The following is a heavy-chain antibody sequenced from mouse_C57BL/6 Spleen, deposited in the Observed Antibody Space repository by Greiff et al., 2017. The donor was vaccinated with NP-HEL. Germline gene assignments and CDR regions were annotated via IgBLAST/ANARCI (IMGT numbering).Heavy chain of an antibody. CDR2: IWTGGGT. CDR1: GFSLTSYA. Sequence: QVQLQQSGPGLVAPSQSLSITCTVSGFSLTSYAISWVRQPPGKGLEWLGVIWTGGGTNYNSALKSRLSISKDNSKSQVFLKMNSLQTDDTARYYCARNLYDYDEGYYAMDYWGQGTSVTVSS. D-gene: IGHD2-4*01. V-gene: IGHV2-9-1*01. CDR3: ARNLYDYDEGYYAMDY. J-gene: IGHJ4*01.